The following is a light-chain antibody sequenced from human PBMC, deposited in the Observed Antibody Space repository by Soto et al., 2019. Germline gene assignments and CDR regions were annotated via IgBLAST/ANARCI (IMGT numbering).Light chain of an antibody. CDR1: QSVSSSY. J-gene: IGKJ1*01. V-gene: IGKV3-20*01. Sequence: EIMLTQSPGTLSLSPGERATLSCRASQSVSSSYLAGYQQKPGQAPRLLIYGASSRATGIPDRFSGSGSGTDFTLTISRLEPEDFAVYYCQQYGSSGWTFGQGTKVDIK. CDR3: QQYGSSGWT. CDR2: GAS.